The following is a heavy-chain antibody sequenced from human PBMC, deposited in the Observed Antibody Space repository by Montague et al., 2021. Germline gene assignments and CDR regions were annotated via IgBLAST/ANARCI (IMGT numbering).Heavy chain of an antibody. CDR1: GGSFNAYY. D-gene: IGHD3-10*01. CDR2: IHHRGSIYYDPTT. V-gene: IGHV4-34*01. CDR3: ARHSVGFVSYYNGLDV. Sequence: SETLSLTCAVYGGSFNAYYWSWIRQSPGKGLEWIGEIHHRGSIYYDPTTDYNPSLQSRVTIAVDASKNQFSLRLRSVTAADTAVYYCARHSVGFVSYYNGLDVWGRGTPVIVSS. J-gene: IGHJ6*02.